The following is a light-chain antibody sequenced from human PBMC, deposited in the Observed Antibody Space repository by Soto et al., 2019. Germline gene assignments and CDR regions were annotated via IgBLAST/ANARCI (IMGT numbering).Light chain of an antibody. CDR3: QQRRNWPPLT. V-gene: IGKV3-11*01. Sequence: EIVMTQSPATLSVSPGERATLSCRASQSVSRNLAWYQQKPGQAPRLLIYDASNRATGIPARFSGSGSGTDFTLTISSLEPEDFAVYYCQQRRNWPPLTFGGGTKVDIK. J-gene: IGKJ4*01. CDR2: DAS. CDR1: QSVSRN.